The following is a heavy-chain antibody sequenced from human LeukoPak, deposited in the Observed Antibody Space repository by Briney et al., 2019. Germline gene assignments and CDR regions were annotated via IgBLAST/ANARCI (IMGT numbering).Heavy chain of an antibody. CDR1: GFTFDDSA. J-gene: IGHJ4*02. D-gene: IGHD5-18*01. Sequence: PLGGSLRLSCVASGFTFDDSAMHWVRQAPGKGLEWVSGISWNSGDIGYADSVKGRFTISRDNAENSLYLQMTSLRAEDTALYYCAKVSGYSYGFFDYWGQGILVTVSS. CDR3: AKVSGYSYGFFDY. CDR2: ISWNSGDI. V-gene: IGHV3-9*01.